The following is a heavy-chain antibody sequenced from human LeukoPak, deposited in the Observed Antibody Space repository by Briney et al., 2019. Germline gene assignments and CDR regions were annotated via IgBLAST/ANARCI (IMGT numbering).Heavy chain of an antibody. CDR2: IRYDGSNK. J-gene: IGHJ6*03. CDR1: GFTFSSYG. D-gene: IGHD5-18*01. Sequence: GGSLRLSCAASGFTFSSYGMHWVRQAPGKGLEWVAFIRYDGSNKYYADSVRGRFTISRDNSKNTLYLQVSSLRAEDTAIYYCAKGLKTAVGPYKGYHYYMDVWGKGTTVTVSS. V-gene: IGHV3-30*02. CDR3: AKGLKTAVGPYKGYHYYMDV.